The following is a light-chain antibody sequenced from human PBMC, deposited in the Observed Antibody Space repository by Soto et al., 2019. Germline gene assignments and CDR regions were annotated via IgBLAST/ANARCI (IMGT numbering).Light chain of an antibody. Sequence: AIQMTQSPSSLSASVGDRVTITCRASQGIKKDLGWYQQKPGKAPNLLIYASSTLQSGVPSRFSGSGSCTDFTLTITSLQPEDSATSFGQQDYSYPLTFGGGTKVELK. CDR1: QGIKKD. CDR2: ASS. CDR3: QQDYSYPLT. V-gene: IGKV1-6*01. J-gene: IGKJ4*01.